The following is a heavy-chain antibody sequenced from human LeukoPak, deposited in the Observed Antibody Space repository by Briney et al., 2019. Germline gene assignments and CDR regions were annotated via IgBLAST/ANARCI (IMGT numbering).Heavy chain of an antibody. CDR1: GFTFSSYA. CDR3: AKDRGSSSSAYGMDV. CDR2: ISYDGSNK. J-gene: IGHJ6*02. D-gene: IGHD6-13*01. Sequence: SGGSLRLSCAASGFTFSSYAMHWVRQAPGKGLEWVAVISYDGSNKYYADSVKGRFTISRDNSKNTLYLQMNSLRAEDTAVYYCAKDRGSSSSAYGMDVWGQGTTVTVSS. V-gene: IGHV3-30-3*01.